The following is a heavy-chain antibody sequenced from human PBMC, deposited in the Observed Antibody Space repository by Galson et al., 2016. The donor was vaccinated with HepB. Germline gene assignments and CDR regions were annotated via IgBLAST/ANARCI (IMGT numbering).Heavy chain of an antibody. CDR3: ARGPYDGSGDYPVDTFDI. Sequence: SLRLSCAASGFSFRTYWMHWVRQAPGKGLVWVSRIKSDGYGTSYAASVRGRVTISRDNAKNTLYLQMNGLRVEDTAVYYCARGPYDGSGDYPVDTFDICGQGTRVTVSS. CDR1: GFSFRTYW. CDR2: IKSDGYGT. V-gene: IGHV3-74*01. D-gene: IGHD3-22*01. J-gene: IGHJ3*02.